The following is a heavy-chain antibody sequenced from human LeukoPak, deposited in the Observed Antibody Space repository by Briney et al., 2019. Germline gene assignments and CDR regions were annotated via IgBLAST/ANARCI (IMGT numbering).Heavy chain of an antibody. CDR1: GFTFSTYW. D-gene: IGHD3-10*01. J-gene: IGHJ4*02. V-gene: IGHV3-74*01. Sequence: GGPLRLSCAASGFTFSTYWMHWVRQAPGKGLVWVSRINHDGSSAIYADSVKGRFTISRDNAKNKLYLQMNSLRAEDTAVYYCTRSRDYNSGSYPGFWGQGILVTVSS. CDR2: INHDGSSA. CDR3: TRSRDYNSGSYPGF.